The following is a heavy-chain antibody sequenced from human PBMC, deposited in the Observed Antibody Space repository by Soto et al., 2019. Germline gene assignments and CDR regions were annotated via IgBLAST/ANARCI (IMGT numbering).Heavy chain of an antibody. CDR3: ARDHRYSSSFFDS. D-gene: IGHD6-6*01. Sequence: QVRLVLSGDELKKPGASMKVSCKASGYAFSDHGISWVRQAPGQGLEWIGWISAYNGNTNYAQKFQGRVTVTTDASTATAYMEVRSLTSEDTAVYYCARDHRYSSSFFDSWSQGTLITVSS. V-gene: IGHV1-18*04. CDR1: GYAFSDHG. CDR2: ISAYNGNT. J-gene: IGHJ4*02.